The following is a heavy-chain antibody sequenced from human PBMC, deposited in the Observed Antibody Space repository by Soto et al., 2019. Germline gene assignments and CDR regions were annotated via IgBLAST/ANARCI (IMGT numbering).Heavy chain of an antibody. CDR1: GGSLSSGDYY. D-gene: IGHD1-26*01. J-gene: IGHJ4*02. V-gene: IGHV4-30-4*01. Sequence: QVQLQESGPGLVKPSQTLSLTCTVSGGSLSSGDYYWSWIRQPPGKGLEWIGYFYYSGSTYYNPSLKSRVTVSVDTPKNQCSRKPRPGTAADTAVYYCAREGGIVGPTTVDYWGQGPLVTVSP. CDR2: FYYSGST. CDR3: AREGGIVGPTTVDY.